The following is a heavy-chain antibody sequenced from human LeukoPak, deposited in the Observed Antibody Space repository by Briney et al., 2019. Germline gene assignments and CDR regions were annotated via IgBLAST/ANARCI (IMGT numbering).Heavy chain of an antibody. CDR3: ASQDRGAYYGGNSDH. D-gene: IGHD4-23*01. CDR1: GFRFSSYA. V-gene: IGHV3-7*01. Sequence: GGSLRLSCAASGFRFSSYAMSWVRQAPGKGLEWVANIKEDGSEKDYVDSVKGRFTISRDNAKNSLYLQMDSLRAEDTAVYYCASQDRGAYYGGNSDHWGQGTLVTVAS. CDR2: IKEDGSEK. J-gene: IGHJ5*02.